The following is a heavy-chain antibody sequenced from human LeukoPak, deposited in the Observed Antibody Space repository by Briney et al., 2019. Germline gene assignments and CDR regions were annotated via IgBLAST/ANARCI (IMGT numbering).Heavy chain of an antibody. CDR2: ISSSSSYI. Sequence: GGSLRLSCAASGFTFSSYSMNWVRQAPGKGLEWVSSISSSSSYIYYADSVKGRFTISRDNSKNTLYLQVNSLRAEDTAVYYCSKVRYFYWLFLDYWGQGTLVTVSS. J-gene: IGHJ4*02. CDR1: GFTFSSYS. CDR3: SKVRYFYWLFLDY. V-gene: IGHV3-21*01. D-gene: IGHD3-9*01.